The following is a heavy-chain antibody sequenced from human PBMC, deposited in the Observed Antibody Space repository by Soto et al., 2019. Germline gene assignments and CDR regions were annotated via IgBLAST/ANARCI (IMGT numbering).Heavy chain of an antibody. CDR2: ISYDGSNK. V-gene: IGHV3-30-3*01. Sequence: GGSLRLSCAASGFTFSSYAMHWVRQAPGKGLEWVAVISYDGSNKYYADSVKGRFTISRDNSKNTLYLQMNSLRAEDTAVYYCARRNTIFGVVISPPYYYGMDVWGQGTTVTVSS. CDR3: ARRNTIFGVVISPPYYYGMDV. CDR1: GFTFSSYA. D-gene: IGHD3-3*01. J-gene: IGHJ6*02.